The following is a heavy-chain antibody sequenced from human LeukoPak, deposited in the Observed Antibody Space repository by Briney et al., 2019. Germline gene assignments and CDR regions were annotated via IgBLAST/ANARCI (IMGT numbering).Heavy chain of an antibody. Sequence: ASVKVSCKASGYTFTSYDIHWVRQATGQGLEWMGWMNPSSGDTGFAQKFQVRVTITRNTSITTAYMELSSLRSEDTAVYYCARSPDILTGEKFDYWGQGTLVTVSS. V-gene: IGHV1-8*03. CDR3: ARSPDILTGEKFDY. CDR1: GYTFTSYD. CDR2: MNPSSGDT. D-gene: IGHD3-9*01. J-gene: IGHJ4*02.